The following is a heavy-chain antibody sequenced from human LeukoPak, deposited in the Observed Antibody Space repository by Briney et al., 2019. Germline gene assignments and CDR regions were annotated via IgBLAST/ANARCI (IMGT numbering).Heavy chain of an antibody. CDR2: INIGNGNT. D-gene: IGHD2-21*01. J-gene: IGHJ4*02. Sequence: ASVKVSCKASGYTFINHAIQWVRQAPGQRLEWMGWINIGNGNTKYSQNFQGRITITRDTSATTAYMDLSSLRSEDTAVYYCARRLGRSFDYWGQGTLVTVSS. CDR3: ARRLGRSFDY. V-gene: IGHV1-3*04. CDR1: GYTFINHA.